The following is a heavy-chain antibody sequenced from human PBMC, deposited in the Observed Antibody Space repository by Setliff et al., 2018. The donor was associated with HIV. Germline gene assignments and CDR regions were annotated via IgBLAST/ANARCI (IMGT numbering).Heavy chain of an antibody. CDR2: IYHSGSA. D-gene: IGHD3-3*01. Sequence: SETLSLTCAVSGGSISSSNWWSWVRQPPGKGLEWIGEIYHSGSANYNPSLKSRVIISIDKSKNKFSLKVSSVTAADTAVYYCAREREAWSAYDSWGQGTLVTVSS. CDR1: GGSISSSNW. V-gene: IGHV4-4*02. CDR3: AREREAWSAYDS. J-gene: IGHJ5*02.